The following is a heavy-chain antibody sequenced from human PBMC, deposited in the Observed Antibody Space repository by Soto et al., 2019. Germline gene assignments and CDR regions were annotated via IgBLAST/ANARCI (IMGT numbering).Heavy chain of an antibody. CDR2: IVVGSGNT. Sequence: SVKVSCKASGFTFTSSAVQWVRQARGQRLEWIGWIVVGSGNTNYAQKFQERVTITRDMSTSTAYMELSSMRSEDTAVYYCAAVLDFWSGYPFDSWGQGTLVTVSS. CDR1: GFTFTSSA. V-gene: IGHV1-58*01. J-gene: IGHJ4*02. D-gene: IGHD3-3*01. CDR3: AAVLDFWSGYPFDS.